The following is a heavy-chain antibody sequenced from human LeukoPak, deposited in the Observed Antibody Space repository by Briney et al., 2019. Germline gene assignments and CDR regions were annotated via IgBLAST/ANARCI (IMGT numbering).Heavy chain of an antibody. CDR3: ARVGLSSDCFRY. D-gene: IGHD6-19*01. J-gene: IGHJ4*02. CDR1: GDSVSSNSAA. Sequence: SQTLSLTCAISGDSVSSNSAAWNWVRQSPSRGLEWLGRTYYRSKWYNDYAVSVKSRITINPDTSKNRSSLQLNSVTPEDTAVYYCARVGLSSDCFRYWGQGTLVTVSS. V-gene: IGHV6-1*01. CDR2: TYYRSKWYN.